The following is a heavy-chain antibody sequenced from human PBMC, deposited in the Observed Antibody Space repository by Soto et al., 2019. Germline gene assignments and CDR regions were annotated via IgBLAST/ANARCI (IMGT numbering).Heavy chain of an antibody. CDR3: ARGGTYYYDSSGFDY. D-gene: IGHD3-22*01. Sequence: QVQLVQSGAQVKKPGSSVKVSCKASGGTFSSYAISWVRQAPGQGLEWMGGNIPIFGTANYAQKFQGRVTIPADEYTSTVYMELSSLRSVGTAVYYCARGGTYYYDSSGFDYWCQGTLVTVSS. CDR2: NIPIFGTA. J-gene: IGHJ4*02. CDR1: GGTFSSYA. V-gene: IGHV1-69*12.